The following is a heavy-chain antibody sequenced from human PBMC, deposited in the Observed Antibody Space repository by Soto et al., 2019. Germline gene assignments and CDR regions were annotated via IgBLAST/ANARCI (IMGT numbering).Heavy chain of an antibody. Sequence: QVQLVQSGAEVKKPGSSVKVSCKASGGTFNSYAISWVRQAPGQGLEWMGGIIPIFGTANYAQKFQGRVTITADESTSTAYMELSSLRSEDTAVYYCARDLYYYGSGSYGGMDVWGQGTTVTVSS. J-gene: IGHJ6*02. CDR3: ARDLYYYGSGSYGGMDV. CDR1: GGTFNSYA. D-gene: IGHD3-10*01. CDR2: IIPIFGTA. V-gene: IGHV1-69*01.